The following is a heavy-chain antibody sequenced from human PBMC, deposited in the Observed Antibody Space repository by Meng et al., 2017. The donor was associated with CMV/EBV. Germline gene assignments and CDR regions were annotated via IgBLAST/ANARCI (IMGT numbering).Heavy chain of an antibody. J-gene: IGHJ4*02. D-gene: IGHD3-10*01. CDR3: ARLRFYYGSGSYYKGIYFDY. Sequence: GESLKISCAASGFTFSSYAMSWVRQAPGKGLEWVSAISGSGGSTYYADSVKGRFTISRDNSKNTLYLQMNSLRAEDTAVYYCARLRFYYGSGSYYKGIYFDYWGQGTLVTVSS. CDR2: ISGSGGST. V-gene: IGHV3-23*01. CDR1: GFTFSSYA.